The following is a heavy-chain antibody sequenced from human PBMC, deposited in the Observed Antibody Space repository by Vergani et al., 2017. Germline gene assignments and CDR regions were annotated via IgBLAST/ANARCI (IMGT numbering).Heavy chain of an antibody. Sequence: QVQLVESGGGVVQPGRSLRLSCAASGFTFSSYGMHWVRQAPGKGLEWVGVIWYDGSNKYYADSVKGRVTISRDNSKNTLYLQMNSLRAEDTAVYYCAREVGLSSTSHLNYYDYGMDVWGQGTTVTVSS. V-gene: IGHV3-33*01. D-gene: IGHD2-2*01. CDR1: GFTFSSYG. J-gene: IGHJ6*02. CDR2: IWYDGSNK. CDR3: AREVGLSSTSHLNYYDYGMDV.